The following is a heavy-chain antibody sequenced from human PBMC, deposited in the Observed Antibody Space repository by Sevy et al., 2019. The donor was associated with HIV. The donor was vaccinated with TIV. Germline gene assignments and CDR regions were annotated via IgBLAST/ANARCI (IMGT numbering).Heavy chain of an antibody. CDR2: INSHGTIT. CDR1: GFTFSSHW. Sequence: GWSLRLSCAASGFTFSSHWMFWVRQAPGKGLVWVSHINSHGTITNYADSVKGRFTISRDNAKNTVYLQINSLRAEDTAVYYCARGQVLRFLEWPTYGMDVWGQGTTVTVSS. D-gene: IGHD3-3*01. CDR3: ARGQVLRFLEWPTYGMDV. J-gene: IGHJ6*01. V-gene: IGHV3-74*01.